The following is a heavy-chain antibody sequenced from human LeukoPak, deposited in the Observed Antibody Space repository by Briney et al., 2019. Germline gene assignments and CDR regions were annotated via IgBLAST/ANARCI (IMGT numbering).Heavy chain of an antibody. CDR2: ISAYNGHT. Sequence: ASVKVSCKASGYAFSSYGINWVRQAPGQGLEWMGWISAYNGHTNYVQKMQGRVTMTTDTSTNTAYMELRSLRSDDTAVYYCARGPGIAVAGVFDYCGQGSLVTVSS. CDR3: ARGPGIAVAGVFDY. V-gene: IGHV1-18*04. D-gene: IGHD6-19*01. J-gene: IGHJ4*02. CDR1: GYAFSSYG.